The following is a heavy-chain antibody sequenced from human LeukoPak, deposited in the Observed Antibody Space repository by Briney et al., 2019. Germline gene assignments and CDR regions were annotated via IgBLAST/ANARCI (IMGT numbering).Heavy chain of an antibody. CDR3: TNYDDSSDLWGY. CDR1: GFSFSDSA. D-gene: IGHD3-22*01. V-gene: IGHV3-73*01. Sequence: PGGSLKLSCVASGFSFSDSAMHWVRQAPGKGLEWVGRMRSKTQNYATAYAASVKGRFTISRDDSKNTAFLQMNSLKTEDTAVYYCTNYDDSSDLWGYWGQGTLVTVSS. CDR2: MRSKTQNYAT. J-gene: IGHJ4*02.